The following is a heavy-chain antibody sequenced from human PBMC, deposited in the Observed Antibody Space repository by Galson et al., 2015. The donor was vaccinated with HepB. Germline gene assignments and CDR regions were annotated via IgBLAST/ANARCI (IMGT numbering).Heavy chain of an antibody. D-gene: IGHD5-12*01. V-gene: IGHV3-66*01. CDR2: IYSGGST. J-gene: IGHJ3*02. CDR1: GFTVSSNY. Sequence: SLRLSCAASGFTVSSNYMSWVRQAPGKGLEWVSVIYSGGSTYYADSVKGRFTISRDNSKNTLYLQMNSLRAEDTAVYYCAREGGWMTPDAFDIWGQGTMVTVSS. CDR3: AREGGWMTPDAFDI.